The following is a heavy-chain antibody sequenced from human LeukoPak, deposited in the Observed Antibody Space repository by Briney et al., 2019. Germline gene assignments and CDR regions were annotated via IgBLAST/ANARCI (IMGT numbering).Heavy chain of an antibody. V-gene: IGHV4-4*09. D-gene: IGHD2-21*02. CDR2: IYTSGST. Sequence: SETLSLTCTVSGGSVSSYYWSWIRQPPGKQLEWVGYIYTSGSTYYNPSLKSRVTISVDTSKNQFSLRLSSVTAADTALYYCAKTDHYYHFMDVWGKGTTVTVSS. CDR3: AKTDHYYHFMDV. J-gene: IGHJ6*03. CDR1: GGSVSSYY.